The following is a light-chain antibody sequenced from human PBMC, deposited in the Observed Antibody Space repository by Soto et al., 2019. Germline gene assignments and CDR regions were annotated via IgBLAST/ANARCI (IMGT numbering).Light chain of an antibody. CDR3: SLYTTSTTRVV. V-gene: IGLV2-18*01. J-gene: IGLJ2*01. CDR2: EVN. Sequence: QSALTQPPSVSGSPGQSVTISCTGTSSDVGNYNRVSWYQQPPGTAPKLIIYEVNNRPSGVPGRFSGSKSGNTASLTISGLQAEDEANYFCSLYTTSTTRVVFGGGTKLTVL. CDR1: SSDVGNYNR.